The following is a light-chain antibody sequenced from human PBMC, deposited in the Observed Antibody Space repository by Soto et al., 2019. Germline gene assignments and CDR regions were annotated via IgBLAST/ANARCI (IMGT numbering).Light chain of an antibody. CDR3: CSYVGSSTFV. CDR1: SSDVGSHNL. Sequence: QSALTQPASVSGSPGQSITISCTGTSSDVGSHNLVSWYQQHPGKAPKLMIYEDTKRPSGVSIRFSGSKSGNTASLTISGLQAEDEADYYCCSYVGSSTFVFGTGTKLTVL. J-gene: IGLJ1*01. CDR2: EDT. V-gene: IGLV2-23*01.